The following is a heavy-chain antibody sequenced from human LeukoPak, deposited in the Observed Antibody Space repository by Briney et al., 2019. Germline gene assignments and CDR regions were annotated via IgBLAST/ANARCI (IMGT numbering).Heavy chain of an antibody. J-gene: IGHJ6*03. V-gene: IGHV4-4*07. D-gene: IGHD3-3*01. CDR1: GGSISSYY. CDR3: ARDHSNDFWSGSGPLYYMDV. Sequence: SETLSLTCTVSGGSISSYYWSWIRQPAGKGLESIGHISTSGSTNYNSSLKSRVTMSVDTSKNQFSLKLSSVTAADTAVYYCARDHSNDFWSGSGPLYYMDVWGKGTTVTVSS. CDR2: ISTSGST.